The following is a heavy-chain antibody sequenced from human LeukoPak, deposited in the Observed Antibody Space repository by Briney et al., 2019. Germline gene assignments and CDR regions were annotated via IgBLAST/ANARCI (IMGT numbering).Heavy chain of an antibody. CDR1: GGSINSSSYY. V-gene: IGHV4-39*01. CDR2: IYYSGST. CDR3: ARHSCSGGSCSLDP. D-gene: IGHD2-15*01. Sequence: SETLSLTCTVSGGSINSSSYYWGWIRQPPGKGLEWIGSIYYSGSTYYNPSLKSRVTISVDTSKNQFSLKLSSVTAADTAVYYCARHSCSGGSCSLDPWGQGTLVTVSS. J-gene: IGHJ5*02.